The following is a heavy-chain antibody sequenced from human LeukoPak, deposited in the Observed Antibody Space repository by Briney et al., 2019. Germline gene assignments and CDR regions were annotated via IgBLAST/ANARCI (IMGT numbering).Heavy chain of an antibody. D-gene: IGHD4-17*01. CDR2: INPSGGST. CDR3: ARADYEDYFDY. Sequence: ASVKVSCKASGYTFTSYYMHWVRQAPGQGLEWMGIINPSGGSTSYAQKLQGRVTMTTDTSTSTAYMELRSLRSDDTAVYYCARADYEDYFDYWGQGTLVPVSS. V-gene: IGHV1-46*01. J-gene: IGHJ4*02. CDR1: GYTFTSYY.